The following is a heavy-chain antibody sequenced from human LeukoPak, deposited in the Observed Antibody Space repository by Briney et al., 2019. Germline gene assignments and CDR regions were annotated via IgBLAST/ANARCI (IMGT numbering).Heavy chain of an antibody. CDR3: AKDGAWYFDL. J-gene: IGHJ2*01. D-gene: IGHD3-16*01. Sequence: GGSLRLSCAASGFTFSSYGMHWVRQAPGKGLEWVAVISYDGSNKYYADSVKGRFTISRDNSKSTLYLQMNSLRAEDTAVYYCAKDGAWYFDLWGRGTLVTVSS. CDR1: GFTFSSYG. V-gene: IGHV3-30*18. CDR2: ISYDGSNK.